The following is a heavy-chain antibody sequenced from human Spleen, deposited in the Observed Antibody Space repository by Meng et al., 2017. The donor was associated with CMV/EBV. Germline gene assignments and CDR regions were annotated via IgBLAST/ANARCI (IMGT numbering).Heavy chain of an antibody. D-gene: IGHD3-3*01. CDR3: ARDRYDFWSGYPNWFDP. V-gene: IGHV3-48*04. J-gene: IGHJ5*02. CDR1: GFSFSSYS. Sequence: GESLKISCAASGFSFSSYSMNWVRQAPGKGLEWVSYISSSSTTIYYADSVKGRFTISRDNAKNSLYLQMNSLRAEDTALYYCARDRYDFWSGYPNWFDPWGQGTLVTVSS. CDR2: ISSSSTTI.